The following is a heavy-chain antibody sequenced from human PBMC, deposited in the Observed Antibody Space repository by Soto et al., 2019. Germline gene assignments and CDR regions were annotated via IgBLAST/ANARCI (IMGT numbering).Heavy chain of an antibody. CDR2: ISYDGNNK. J-gene: IGHJ4*02. CDR3: AKDAASGWHVSYFDH. Sequence: GGSLRLSCAASGFTFSSYSMHWVRQAPGTGLEWLAVISYDGNNKYYADSVRGRLSISRDNSKNTLYLQMNSLTGDDTAVYYCAKDAASGWHVSYFDHWGQGTLVTVSS. CDR1: GFTFSSYS. D-gene: IGHD6-19*01. V-gene: IGHV3-30*18.